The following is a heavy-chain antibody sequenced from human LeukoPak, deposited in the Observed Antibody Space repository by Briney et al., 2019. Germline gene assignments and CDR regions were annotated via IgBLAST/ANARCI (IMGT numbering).Heavy chain of an antibody. D-gene: IGHD3-22*01. Sequence: GSLLLSCAASGITLSNYGMSWVRPAPGKGLEWVAGISDSGGRTNYAASVKGRFTISRDNPKNTLYLQMNSLRAEDTAVYFCAKRGVVIRVILVGFHKEAYYFVSWGQGALVTVSS. V-gene: IGHV3-23*01. CDR2: ISDSGGRT. CDR3: AKRGVVIRVILVGFHKEAYYFVS. J-gene: IGHJ4*02. CDR1: GITLSNYG.